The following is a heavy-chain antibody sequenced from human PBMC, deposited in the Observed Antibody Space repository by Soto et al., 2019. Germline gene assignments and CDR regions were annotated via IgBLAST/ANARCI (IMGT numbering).Heavy chain of an antibody. CDR1: GYTFISFG. V-gene: IGHV1-18*01. Sequence: QVQLVQSGAEVKKPGASVKVSCKASGYTFISFGISWVRQAPGQGLEWMGWISAYNGNTNYAQKLQGRVTMTTDTSTSTAYMEPRSLRSDDTAVYYCARDLDDYVWGSYPSPDAFDIWGQGTMVTVSS. D-gene: IGHD3-16*02. CDR2: ISAYNGNT. CDR3: ARDLDDYVWGSYPSPDAFDI. J-gene: IGHJ3*02.